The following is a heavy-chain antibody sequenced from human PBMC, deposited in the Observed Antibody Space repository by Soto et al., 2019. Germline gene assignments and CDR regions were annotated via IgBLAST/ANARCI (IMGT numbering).Heavy chain of an antibody. Sequence: QVRLVQSGAEVKKPGSSVKVSCKASGGTFSSYAISWVRQAPRQGLEWMGGIIPIVGTVNYAQKFQGRVTITADESTSTAYMELSSLRSEDTAVYYCARDGSGWELSRCGLWGRGTLVTVSS. D-gene: IGHD1-26*01. J-gene: IGHJ2*01. CDR2: IIPIVGTV. V-gene: IGHV1-69*01. CDR3: ARDGSGWELSRCGL. CDR1: GGTFSSYA.